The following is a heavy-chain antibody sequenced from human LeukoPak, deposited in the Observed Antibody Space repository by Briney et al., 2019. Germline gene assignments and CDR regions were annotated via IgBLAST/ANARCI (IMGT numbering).Heavy chain of an antibody. CDR2: IIPILNIT. J-gene: IGHJ4*02. CDR1: GGTFNRYG. Sequence: SVKVSCKASGGTFNRYGITWVRQAPGQGLEWMGRIIPILNITNYAQKFQGRVTITADKSTSTAYTELSSLRPEDTAAYFCARDGSGSYMPFDYWGQGPLVTVSS. CDR3: ARDGSGSYMPFDY. V-gene: IGHV1-69*04. D-gene: IGHD3-10*01.